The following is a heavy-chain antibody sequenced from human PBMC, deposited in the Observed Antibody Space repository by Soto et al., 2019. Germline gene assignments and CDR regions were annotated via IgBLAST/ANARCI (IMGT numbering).Heavy chain of an antibody. Sequence: EVRLLESGGSLEKPGGSLRLSCGASGFTFASYTMAWVRQAPGKGLEWVSMISSTGGTTYYADSVKGRFTISRDNSRDTLYLQMNSLRADDTAVYYCAKVSVVPSARPGESGGLFESWGQGTQVIVSS. CDR2: ISSTGGTT. V-gene: IGHV3-23*01. D-gene: IGHD2-15*01. CDR1: GFTFASYT. J-gene: IGHJ4*02. CDR3: AKVSVVPSARPGESGGLFES.